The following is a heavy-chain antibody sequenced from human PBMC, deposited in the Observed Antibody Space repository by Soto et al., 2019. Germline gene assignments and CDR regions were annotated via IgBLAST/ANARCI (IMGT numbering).Heavy chain of an antibody. D-gene: IGHD3-10*01. CDR2: IYYKGNS. J-gene: IGHJ5*02. CDR3: ARDPAGSNWFDP. CDR1: GGSISSYY. V-gene: IGHV4-59*01. Sequence: SETLSLTCTVSGGSISSYYWSWIRQSPGKGLEWIGYIYYKGNSNYNPSLKSRVTISVDTSKNQFSLKLNSVTAADTAVYYCARDPAGSNWFDPWGQGALVT.